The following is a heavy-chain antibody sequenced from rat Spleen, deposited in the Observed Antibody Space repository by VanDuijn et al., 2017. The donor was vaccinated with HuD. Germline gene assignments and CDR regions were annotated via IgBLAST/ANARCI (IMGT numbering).Heavy chain of an antibody. CDR1: GFTFSNFD. D-gene: IGHD1-2*01. CDR3: AKDMNYYSTYPFYVMGD. Sequence: EVQLVESGGGFVQPGRSLKLSCAASGFTFSNFDMAWVRQAPTKGLEWVASISYDGGTTYYRDSVKGRFTISRDNAENTVYLQMNSRRSEDTATYYCAKDMNYYSTYPFYVMGDWGQGASVTVSS. J-gene: IGHJ4*01. V-gene: IGHV5-20*01. CDR2: ISYDGGTT.